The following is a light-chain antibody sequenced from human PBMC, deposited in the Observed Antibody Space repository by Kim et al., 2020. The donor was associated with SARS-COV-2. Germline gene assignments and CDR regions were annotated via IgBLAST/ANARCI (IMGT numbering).Light chain of an antibody. CDR1: QSIGTY. J-gene: IGKJ4*01. Sequence: DIQMTQSPSSLAASLGDRVTIACRASQSIGTYLNWYQQKPGQAPKLLIFAASTLQSGIPSRFSGSGSGTDFTLTITSLQPEDFATYYCQQSHTTPLLTFGGGTKVDI. CDR3: QQSHTTPLLT. V-gene: IGKV1-39*01. CDR2: AAS.